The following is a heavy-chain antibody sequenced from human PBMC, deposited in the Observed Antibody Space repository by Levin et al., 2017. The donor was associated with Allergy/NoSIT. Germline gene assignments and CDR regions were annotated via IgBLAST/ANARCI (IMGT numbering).Heavy chain of an antibody. CDR1: GDSISSSPFC. Sequence: SETLSLTCSVSGDSISSSPFCWGWVRQPPGKGLEWIGTIYNSGTTYSNPSLKSRVTISADTSKNQFSLELSSVTAADTAVYYCARGKGYSSARVAFDSWGQGTMVTVSS. CDR2: IYNSGTT. J-gene: IGHJ3*02. CDR3: ARGKGYSSARVAFDS. V-gene: IGHV4-39*07. D-gene: IGHD6-19*01.